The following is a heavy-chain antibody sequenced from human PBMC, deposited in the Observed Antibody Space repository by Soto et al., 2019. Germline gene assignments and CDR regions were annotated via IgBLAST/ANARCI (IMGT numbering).Heavy chain of an antibody. V-gene: IGHV1-3*01. D-gene: IGHD1-1*01. CDR3: ARQAEGGNNGN. J-gene: IGHJ4*02. CDR1: GYTFTSYA. Sequence: QVQLVQSGAEVKKPGASVKVSCKASGYTFTSYAMHWVRQAPGQRLEWMGWINAGNGNTKYSQKFQGRVTITRDNSASTANMELSSLRSEGTAVYNCARQAEGGNNGNGGQRTLVTVPS. CDR2: INAGNGNT.